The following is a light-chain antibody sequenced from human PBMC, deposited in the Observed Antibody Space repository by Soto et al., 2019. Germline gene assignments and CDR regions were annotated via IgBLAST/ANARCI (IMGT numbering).Light chain of an antibody. Sequence: DIVMTQSPDSLAVSLGERVTINCKSSQSVLYSSNNKNYLAWYQQKPGQPPKLLIYWASIRESGVPDRFSGSGSATEFSLTISSLQAGDVAVYYCQQYYITPPTFGQGTKVEIK. V-gene: IGKV4-1*01. CDR1: QSVLYSSNNKNY. CDR2: WAS. J-gene: IGKJ1*01. CDR3: QQYYITPPT.